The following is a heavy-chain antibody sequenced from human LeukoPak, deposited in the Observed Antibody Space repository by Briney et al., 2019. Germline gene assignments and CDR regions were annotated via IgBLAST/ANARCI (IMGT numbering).Heavy chain of an antibody. V-gene: IGHV3-66*01. Sequence: AGGSLRLSCAASGFTVSSNYMSWVRQAPGKGLEWVSVIYSGGSTYYADSVKGRFTISRDNSKNTLYLQMNSLRAEDTAVYYCARCGGDIVVVPADYYFDYWGQGTLVTVSS. J-gene: IGHJ4*02. CDR3: ARCGGDIVVVPADYYFDY. D-gene: IGHD2-2*01. CDR2: IYSGGST. CDR1: GFTVSSNY.